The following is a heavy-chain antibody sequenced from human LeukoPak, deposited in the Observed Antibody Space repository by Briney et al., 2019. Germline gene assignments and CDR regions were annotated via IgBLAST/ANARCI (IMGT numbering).Heavy chain of an antibody. Sequence: GASVTVSCKASGGTFSSYAISWVRQAPGQGLEWMGWISAYNGNTNYAQKLQGRVTMTTDTSTSTAYMELRSLRSDDTAVYYCARGAPEINCSSTSCYTVTLYYYYMDVWGKGTTVTVSS. CDR1: GGTFSSYA. CDR3: ARGAPEINCSSTSCYTVTLYYYYMDV. J-gene: IGHJ6*03. V-gene: IGHV1-18*01. CDR2: ISAYNGNT. D-gene: IGHD2-2*02.